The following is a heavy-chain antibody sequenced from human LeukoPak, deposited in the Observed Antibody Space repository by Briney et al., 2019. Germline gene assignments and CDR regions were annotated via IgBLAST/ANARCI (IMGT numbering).Heavy chain of an antibody. V-gene: IGHV3-74*01. CDR1: GFTFNNYW. J-gene: IGHJ4*02. CDR2: INSDGSST. Sequence: GGSLSPSCAASGFTFNNYWIHWVRQAPGKGLVWVSRINSDGSSTAYADSVKGRFTISRDNAKNTQYLQMNSLRVEDTAVYYCARGSPLMNCGADCYFDYWGQEMLLTVSS. D-gene: IGHD2-21*02. CDR3: ARGSPLMNCGADCYFDY.